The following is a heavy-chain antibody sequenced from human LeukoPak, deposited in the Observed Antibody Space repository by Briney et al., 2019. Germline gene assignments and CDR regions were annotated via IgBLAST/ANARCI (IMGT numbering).Heavy chain of an antibody. CDR3: ATGLPAAGDFEF. CDR2: IYYSGTT. V-gene: IGHV4-39*07. D-gene: IGHD6-13*01. CDR1: GGSISNSNYY. Sequence: SETLSLTCTVSGGSISNSNYYWGWIRQPPGKGLEWIGSIYYSGTTYYNPSLKSRVTMSVDTSKNLFSLKLNSVTAADTAVYYCATGLPAAGDFEFWGQGTLVTVSS. J-gene: IGHJ4*02.